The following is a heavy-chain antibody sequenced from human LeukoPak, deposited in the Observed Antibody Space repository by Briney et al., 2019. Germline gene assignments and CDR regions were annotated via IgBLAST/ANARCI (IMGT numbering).Heavy chain of an antibody. CDR2: INSDNSKI. J-gene: IGHJ4*02. CDR1: GFTFRSYS. CDR3: ARDPDSGGGFDY. Sequence: GGSLRLSCAAFGFTFRSYSMNWVRQAPGQGLEWLSYINSDNSKIYYADSVKGRFTISRDEAKNSLYLQMNSLRVEDTAVYYRARDPDSGGGFDYWGQGTLVTVSS. V-gene: IGHV3-48*01. D-gene: IGHD1-14*01.